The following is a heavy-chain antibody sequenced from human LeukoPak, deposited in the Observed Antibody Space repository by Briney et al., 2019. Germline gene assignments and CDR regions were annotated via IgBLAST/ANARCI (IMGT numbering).Heavy chain of an antibody. V-gene: IGHV4-4*07. CDR3: AREVADYGGYYYYHYMDV. D-gene: IGHD4-23*01. J-gene: IGHJ6*03. CDR1: GGSISSYY. CDR2: IYASGSN. Sequence: SETLSLTCTVSGGSISSYYWSWIRQPAGKGLEWIGRIYASGSNNYNPSLKCRVTMSVDTSKNQFSLKLSSVTAADTAMYYCAREVADYGGYYYYHYMDVWGKGTTVTISS.